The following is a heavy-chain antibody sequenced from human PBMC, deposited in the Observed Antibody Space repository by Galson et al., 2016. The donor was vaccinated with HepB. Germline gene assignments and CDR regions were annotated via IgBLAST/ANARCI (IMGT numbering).Heavy chain of an antibody. CDR2: INPSGGST. D-gene: IGHD2-15*01. J-gene: IGHJ4*02. V-gene: IGHV1-46*01. Sequence: SVKVSCKASGYIFTRYYMHWVRQAPGQGLEWMGMINPSGGSTSYAQKFQGRVTMTRDTSTSTVYMEMRSLRYEDTAVYYCARGWDCSVGSCYSFCQWGQGTLGIVSA. CDR3: ARGWDCSVGSCYSFCQ. CDR1: GYIFTRYY.